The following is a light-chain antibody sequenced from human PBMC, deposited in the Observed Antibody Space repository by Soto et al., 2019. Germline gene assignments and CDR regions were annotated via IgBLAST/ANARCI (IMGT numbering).Light chain of an antibody. CDR3: HQSHRSPQT. V-gene: IGKV1-39*01. Sequence: DIQMTQSPTSLSASVGDRVTITCRASQTISRYLNWYQQKPGRAPRLLIYAATILQSGVPARFTGSGSGTGFTLTITNLQPEDFASYYCHQSHRSPQTFGPGTKVDIK. CDR2: AAT. CDR1: QTISRY. J-gene: IGKJ3*01.